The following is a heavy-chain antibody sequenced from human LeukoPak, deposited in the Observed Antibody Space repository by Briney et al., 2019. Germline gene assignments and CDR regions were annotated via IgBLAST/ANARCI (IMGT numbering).Heavy chain of an antibody. CDR2: IYHSGST. J-gene: IGHJ5*02. D-gene: IGHD6-13*01. CDR1: GYSISSGYY. V-gene: IGHV4-38-2*02. CDR3: AREGDSSSVGCFDP. Sequence: SETLSLTCTVSGYSISSGYYWGWIRQPPGKGLEWIGSIYHSGSTYYNPSLKSRVTISVDTSKNQFSLKLSSVTAADTAVYYCAREGDSSSVGCFDPWGQGTLVTVSS.